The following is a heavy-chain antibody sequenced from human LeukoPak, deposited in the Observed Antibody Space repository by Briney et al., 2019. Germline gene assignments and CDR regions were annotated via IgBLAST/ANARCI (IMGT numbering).Heavy chain of an antibody. V-gene: IGHV3-7*01. D-gene: IGHD1-14*01. Sequence: GGSLRLSCAASGFTSRSYWMTWLRQAPGKELELVAHINPDGSEESYADSVKGRFTISRDNAENSLHLQMNNLRVEDTAVYYCARDPYIKAFDIWGQGTMVTVSS. CDR1: GFTSRSYW. CDR2: INPDGSEE. J-gene: IGHJ3*02. CDR3: ARDPYIKAFDI.